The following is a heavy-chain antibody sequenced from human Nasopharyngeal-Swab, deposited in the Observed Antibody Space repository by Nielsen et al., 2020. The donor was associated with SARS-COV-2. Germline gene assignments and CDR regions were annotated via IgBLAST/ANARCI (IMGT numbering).Heavy chain of an antibody. V-gene: IGHV3-7*03. Sequence: GESLKISCVASGFTFSRYWMSWVRQAPGMGLEWVAITNEDGSVKYYVDSVKGRFTISRDNAKNSLYLQMNSLLAEDTAVFHCVGRRGDYWGQGTLVTVSS. J-gene: IGHJ4*02. CDR3: VGRRGDY. CDR1: GFTFSRYW. D-gene: IGHD3-16*01. CDR2: TNEDGSVK.